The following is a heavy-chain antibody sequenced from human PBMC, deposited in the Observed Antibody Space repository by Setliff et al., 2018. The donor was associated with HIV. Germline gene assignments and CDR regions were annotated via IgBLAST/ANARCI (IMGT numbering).Heavy chain of an antibody. J-gene: IGHJ6*03. D-gene: IGHD3-10*01. CDR2: IDQDGNKK. CDR1: GFAFSGFW. V-gene: IGHV3-7*03. CDR3: ARGRLLWSGSYYYYYMDV. Sequence: GGSLRLSCAASGFAFSGFWMSWARQAPGEGLEWVANIDQDGNKKYYVGSVKGRFTISRDNAKNSLFLQMNSLRADDTAVYYCARGRLLWSGSYYYYYMDVWGKGTTVTVSS.